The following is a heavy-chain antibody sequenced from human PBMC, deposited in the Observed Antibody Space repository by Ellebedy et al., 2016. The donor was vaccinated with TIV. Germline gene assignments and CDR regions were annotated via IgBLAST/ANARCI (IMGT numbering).Heavy chain of an antibody. D-gene: IGHD2-15*01. V-gene: IGHV5-10-1*01. J-gene: IGHJ4*02. CDR2: ILTDDSHT. CDR1: GYTFTSYW. Sequence: GESLKISXTGSGYTFTSYWISWVRQVPGKGLEWMGRILTDDSHTNYSPSFQGHVTISSDKSIGTAYLHWSGLKASDTAIYYCARGYCGGGRCYSFDTWGQGTLVAGSS. CDR3: ARGYCGGGRCYSFDT.